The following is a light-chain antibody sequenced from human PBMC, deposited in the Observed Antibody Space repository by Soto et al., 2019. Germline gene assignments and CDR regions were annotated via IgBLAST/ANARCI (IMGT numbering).Light chain of an antibody. V-gene: IGLV2-14*01. CDR3: SSYTRSSTLYV. CDR2: DVS. CDR1: SSDVGGYNY. J-gene: IGLJ1*01. Sequence: QSVLTQPASVSGSPGQSITISCTGTSSDVGGYNYVSWYQQHPGKAPKLMIYDVSNRPSGVSNRFSGSKSGNTASLTISGLQAEDEADYYCSSYTRSSTLYVFGTGNKVT.